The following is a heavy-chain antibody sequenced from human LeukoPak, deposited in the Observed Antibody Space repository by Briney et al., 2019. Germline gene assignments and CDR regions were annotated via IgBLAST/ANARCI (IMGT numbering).Heavy chain of an antibody. CDR2: MNPNSGNT. J-gene: IGHJ5*02. CDR3: ARGLYCSSTSCCISWFDP. Sequence: ASVKVSCKASGYTFTSYDINWVRQATGQGLEWMGWMNPNSGNTGYAQKFQGRVTITRNTSISTAYMELSSLRSEDTAVYYCARGLYCSSTSCCISWFDPWGQGTLVTVSS. D-gene: IGHD2-2*01. V-gene: IGHV1-8*03. CDR1: GYTFTSYD.